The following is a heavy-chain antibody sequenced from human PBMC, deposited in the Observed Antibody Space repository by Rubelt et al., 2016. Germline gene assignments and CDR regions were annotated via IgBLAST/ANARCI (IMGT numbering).Heavy chain of an antibody. V-gene: IGHV4-39*01. CDR3: ARNGSPENNWFDP. Sequence: QLQLQESGPGLVKPSETLSLTCSVSGGSISSSTSYWGWIRQPPGKGLEWIGSIYYSGSTYYNPSLKSRVTISVDTSKNQFSLTLSSVTAADTAVYYCARNGSPENNWFDPWGQGTLVTVSS. CDR1: GGSISSSTSY. J-gene: IGHJ5*02. CDR2: IYYSGST. D-gene: IGHD3-10*01.